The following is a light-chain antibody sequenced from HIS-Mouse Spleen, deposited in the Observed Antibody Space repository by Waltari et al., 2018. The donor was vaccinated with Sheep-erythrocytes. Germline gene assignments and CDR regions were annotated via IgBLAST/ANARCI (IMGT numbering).Light chain of an antibody. J-gene: IGLJ2*01. CDR1: KLGDKY. Sequence: SYELTQPPSVSVSPGQTASITCSGDKLGDKYACWYQQKQGQSPVLVIYQDSKRPSGIPGLFSGSNTGNTATLTISGTQAMDEADYYCQAWDSSTAVFGGGTKLTVL. CDR3: QAWDSSTAV. CDR2: QDS. V-gene: IGLV3-1*01.